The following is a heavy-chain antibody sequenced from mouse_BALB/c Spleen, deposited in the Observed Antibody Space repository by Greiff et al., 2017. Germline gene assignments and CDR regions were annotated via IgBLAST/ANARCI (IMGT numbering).Heavy chain of an antibody. D-gene: IGHD2-14*01. J-gene: IGHJ3*01. CDR3: ARKGNYRYEDAY. CDR1: GYSITSDYA. Sequence: DVKLQESGPGLVKPSQSLSLTCTVTGYSITSDYAWNWIRQFPGNKLEWMGYISYSGSTSYNPSLKSRISITRDTSKNQFFLQLNSVTTEDTATYYCARKGNYRYEDAYWGQGTLVTVSA. CDR2: ISYSGST. V-gene: IGHV3-2*02.